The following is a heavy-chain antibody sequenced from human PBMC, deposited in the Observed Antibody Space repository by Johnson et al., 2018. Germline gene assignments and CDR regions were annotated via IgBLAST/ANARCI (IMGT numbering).Heavy chain of an antibody. CDR2: MNPNSGNT. CDR1: GYTFTNYD. D-gene: IGHD2-2*02. V-gene: IGHV1-8*01. Sequence: QVQLVESGAEVKKPGASVKVSCKASGYTFTNYDINWVRQATGQGLEWMGWMNPNSGNTGYAQKFQGRVTMTRNTSISTAYMELSSLRSEDTAVYYCARGCSTTSCFTVHYYYGRDVWGQGTTVTVSS. CDR3: ARGCSTTSCFTVHYYYGRDV. J-gene: IGHJ6*02.